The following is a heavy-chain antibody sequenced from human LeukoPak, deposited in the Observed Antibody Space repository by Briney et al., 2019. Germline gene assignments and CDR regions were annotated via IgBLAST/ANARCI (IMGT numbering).Heavy chain of an antibody. D-gene: IGHD5-12*01. CDR2: IYYSGST. Sequence: SETLSLTCTVSGGPISSYYWSWIRQPPGKGLEWIGYIYYSGSTNYNPSLKSRVTISVDTSKNQFSLKLSSVTAADTAVYYCARSDSGYDLNYYYYYMDVWGKGTTVTISS. CDR3: ARSDSGYDLNYYYYYMDV. V-gene: IGHV4-59*01. J-gene: IGHJ6*03. CDR1: GGPISSYY.